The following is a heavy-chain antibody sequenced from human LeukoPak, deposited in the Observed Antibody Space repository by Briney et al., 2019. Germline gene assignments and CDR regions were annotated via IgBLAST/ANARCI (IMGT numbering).Heavy chain of an antibody. J-gene: IGHJ1*01. V-gene: IGHV1-3*04. CDR1: GYTFTNYG. Sequence: GASVKVSCKTSGYTFTNYGMHWVRQAPRQSPEWMGWINTGNGNTKSSQKFQDRATLTRDTSASTAYMEPNSLSSEDTAVYYCARVPLDDASRHYYPHWGQGTLVTVSS. CDR2: INTGNGNT. D-gene: IGHD3-10*01. CDR3: ARVPLDDASRHYYPH.